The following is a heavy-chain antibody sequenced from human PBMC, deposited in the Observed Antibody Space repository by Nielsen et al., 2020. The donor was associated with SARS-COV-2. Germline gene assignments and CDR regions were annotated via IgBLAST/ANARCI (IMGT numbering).Heavy chain of an antibody. Sequence: KVSCKGSGYSFTSYWVGWVRQMPGKGLEWMGIIYPGDSDTRYSPSFQGQVTISADKSISTAYLQWSSLKASDTAMYYCARQEGWFGESSFDYWGQGTLVTVSS. J-gene: IGHJ4*02. CDR1: GYSFTSYW. CDR2: IYPGDSDT. D-gene: IGHD3-10*01. CDR3: ARQEGWFGESSFDY. V-gene: IGHV5-51*01.